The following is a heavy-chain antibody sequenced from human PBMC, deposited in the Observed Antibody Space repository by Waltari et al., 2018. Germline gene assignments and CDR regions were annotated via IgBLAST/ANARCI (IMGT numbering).Heavy chain of an antibody. CDR3: AREYYDSGSFDY. D-gene: IGHD3-16*01. J-gene: IGHJ4*02. CDR2: IYGSRGST. Sequence: QVQLQESGPGLVKPSETLSLTCVVSGDSLSSNFWSWIRQPPGKGLEWIGRIYGSRGSTDYNPARKSRVTISADTSKNQFSLQLTSVTAADTATYYCAREYYDSGSFDYWGQGILAPVSS. V-gene: IGHV4-4*07. CDR1: GDSLSSNF.